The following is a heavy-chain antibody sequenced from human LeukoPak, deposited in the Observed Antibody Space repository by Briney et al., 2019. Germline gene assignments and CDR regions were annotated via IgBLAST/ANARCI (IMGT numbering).Heavy chain of an antibody. CDR2: IYTSGST. J-gene: IGHJ4*02. V-gene: IGHV4-61*02. CDR3: ARGSLYRDY. CDR1: GGSISSGSYY. Sequence: MTSETLSLTCTVSGGSISSGSYYWRWIRQPAGKGLEWIGRIYTSGSTNYNPSLKSRVTISVDTSKNQFSLKLSSVTAADTAVYYCARGSLYRDYWGQGTLVTVSS. D-gene: IGHD2-2*02.